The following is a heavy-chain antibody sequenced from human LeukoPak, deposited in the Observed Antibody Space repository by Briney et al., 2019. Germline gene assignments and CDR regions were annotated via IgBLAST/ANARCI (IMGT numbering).Heavy chain of an antibody. V-gene: IGHV3-23*01. CDR2: ISGGDGST. D-gene: IGHD3-10*02. J-gene: IGHJ6*04. Sequence: PGGSLRLSCAASGFTFSSYAMSWVRQAPGKGLEWVSTISGGDGSTYYAVSVKGRFTISRDNAKNSLHLQMNSLRAEDTAVYYCAELGITMIGGVWGKGTTVTISP. CDR3: AELGITMIGGV. CDR1: GFTFSSYA.